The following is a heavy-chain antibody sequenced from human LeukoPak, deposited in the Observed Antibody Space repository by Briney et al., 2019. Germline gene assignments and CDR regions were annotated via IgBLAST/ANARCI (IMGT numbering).Heavy chain of an antibody. Sequence: GGSLRLSCAASGFAFNTYSMNWVRQAPGKGLEWVSFIFSSSTYIYYTDSVKGRFTISRDNARNSLYLQMNSLRAEDTAVYYCAKDNGSGSYYNGFDYWGQGTLVTVSS. CDR2: IFSSSTYI. D-gene: IGHD3-10*01. CDR1: GFAFNTYS. J-gene: IGHJ4*02. CDR3: AKDNGSGSYYNGFDY. V-gene: IGHV3-21*04.